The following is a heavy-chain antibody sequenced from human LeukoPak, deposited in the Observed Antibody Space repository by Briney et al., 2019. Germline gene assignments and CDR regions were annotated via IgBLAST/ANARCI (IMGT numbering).Heavy chain of an antibody. CDR2: IYGTGTI. J-gene: IGHJ5*02. Sequence: PSETLSLTCTVSGGSISISTYYWSWIRQPAGKGLEWIGRIYGTGTITYNPPLQSRVTMSVDTSKNEFSLKMSSVTPADTAVYYCTRDSGTTGEVKFDPWGQGTLVAVSS. CDR1: GGSISISTYY. V-gene: IGHV4-61*02. D-gene: IGHD3-10*01. CDR3: TRDSGTTGEVKFDP.